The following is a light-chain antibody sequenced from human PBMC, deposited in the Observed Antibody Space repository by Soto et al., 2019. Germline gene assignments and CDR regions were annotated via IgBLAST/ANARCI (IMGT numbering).Light chain of an antibody. V-gene: IGKV3-20*01. J-gene: IGKJ1*01. Sequence: EIVLTQSPGTLSLSPGERATLSCRAIQSVSSSYLAWYQQKPGQAPRLLIYGASSRATGIPDRFSGSGSGTDFTLTISSLEPEDFAVYYCQQYGSSLTWTFGQGTKVDIK. CDR2: GAS. CDR3: QQYGSSLTWT. CDR1: QSVSSSY.